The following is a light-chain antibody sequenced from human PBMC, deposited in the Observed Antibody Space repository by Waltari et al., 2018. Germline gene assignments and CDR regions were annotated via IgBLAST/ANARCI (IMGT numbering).Light chain of an antibody. CDR3: QVWDGSSDHYV. Sequence: SYVLTQPPSVSVAPGKTARITCGGHKIAGKRVHWYQQRPGQAPVLVVNDDYDRPSGSPERFSGSKSGNTATLTISGVEAGDEADYSCQVWDGSSDHYVFGTGTKVTVL. J-gene: IGLJ1*01. CDR1: KIAGKR. CDR2: DDY. V-gene: IGLV3-21*03.